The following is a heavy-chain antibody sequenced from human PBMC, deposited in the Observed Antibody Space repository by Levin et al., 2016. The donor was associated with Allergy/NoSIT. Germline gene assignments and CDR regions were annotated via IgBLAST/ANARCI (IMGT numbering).Heavy chain of an antibody. J-gene: IGHJ4*02. D-gene: IGHD3-9*01. V-gene: IGHV1-69*06. Sequence: WVRQAPGQGLEWMGGIIPIFGTANYAQKFQGRVTITADKSTSTAYMELSSLRSEDTAVYYCAGYDILTGYQYFDYWGQGTLVTVSS. CDR3: AGYDILTGYQYFDY. CDR2: IIPIFGTA.